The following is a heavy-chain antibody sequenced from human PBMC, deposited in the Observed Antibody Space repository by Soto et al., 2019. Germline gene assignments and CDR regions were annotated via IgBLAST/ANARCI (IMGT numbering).Heavy chain of an antibody. CDR2: IYYSGST. V-gene: IGHV4-30-4*01. CDR1: GGSISSGDYY. CDR3: ARGAFGVTTISYYYYGMDV. J-gene: IGHJ6*02. Sequence: HSETLSLTCTVSGGSISSGDYYWSWIRQPPGKGLEWIGYIYYSGSTYYNPSLKSRVTISVDTSKNQFSLKLSSVTAADTAVYYCARGAFGVTTISYYYYGMDVWGQGTTVTVSS. D-gene: IGHD4-17*01.